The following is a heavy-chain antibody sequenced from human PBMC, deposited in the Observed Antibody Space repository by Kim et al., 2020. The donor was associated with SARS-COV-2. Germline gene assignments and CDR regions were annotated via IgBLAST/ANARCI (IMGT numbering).Heavy chain of an antibody. CDR2: IYSGGST. CDR1: GFTISRNY. D-gene: IGHD5-12*01. CDR3: ARSGGSSYYGLDF. V-gene: IGHV3-53*01. J-gene: IGHJ6*02. Sequence: GGSLRLSCAASGFTISRNYMNWVRQAPGEGLEWVSVIYSGGSTLYADSVKGRFTVSRDISKSTAYLQMNSLRADDTAVYYCARSGGSSYYGLDFWGQGTT.